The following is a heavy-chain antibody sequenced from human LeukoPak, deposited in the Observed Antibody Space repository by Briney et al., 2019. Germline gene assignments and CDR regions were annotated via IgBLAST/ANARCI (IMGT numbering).Heavy chain of an antibody. J-gene: IGHJ6*03. D-gene: IGHD5-18*01. V-gene: IGHV4-59*01. CDR2: IYSSGTT. CDR3: AREREWIQLPAMRSYYYMDV. CDR1: GGSITNYY. Sequence: SDTLSLTCTVSGGSITNYYWNWIRQPPGKGLEWIGFIYSSGTTNYNPSLKSRVTISVDTSKNQFSLKLSSVTAADTAVYYCAREREWIQLPAMRSYYYMDVWGKGTTVTVSS.